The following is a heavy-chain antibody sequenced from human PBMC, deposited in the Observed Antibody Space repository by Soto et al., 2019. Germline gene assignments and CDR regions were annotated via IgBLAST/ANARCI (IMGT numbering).Heavy chain of an antibody. CDR2: ISFDGSTK. CDR3: AREFNFYHSSISDGVY. V-gene: IGHV3-30-3*01. Sequence: QVQLVESGGGVVQPGRSLRLSCAASGFTFSAYDMHWVRQAPGKGLEWVAIISFDGSTKYYADSLKGRFTISRDNFKKSLFLQMNSLRAEVTAVYYCAREFNFYHSSISDGVYWGQGTLVSVSS. CDR1: GFTFSAYD. D-gene: IGHD3-22*01. J-gene: IGHJ4*02.